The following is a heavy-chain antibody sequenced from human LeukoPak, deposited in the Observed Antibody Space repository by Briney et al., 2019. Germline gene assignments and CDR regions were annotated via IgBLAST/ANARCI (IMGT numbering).Heavy chain of an antibody. V-gene: IGHV3-72*01. CDR3: ARVKGDGSGSYYLDY. CDR2: IRNKANSYTT. J-gene: IGHJ4*02. D-gene: IGHD2-15*01. Sequence: QAGRSLRLSCAASGFTFSSYGMHWVRQAPGKGLEWVGRIRNKANSYTTEYAAPVKGRFTISRDDSKNSLYLQMNSLKTEDTAVYYCARVKGDGSGSYYLDYWGQGTLVTVSS. CDR1: GFTFSSYG.